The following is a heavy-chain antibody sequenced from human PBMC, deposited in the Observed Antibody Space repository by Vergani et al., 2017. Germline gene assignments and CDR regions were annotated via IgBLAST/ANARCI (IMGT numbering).Heavy chain of an antibody. CDR2: ISGSGGST. V-gene: IGHV3-23*01. CDR3: AKDPQPYPTYNWNYAQSTHFDY. CDR1: GFTFSSYA. D-gene: IGHD1-7*01. Sequence: EVQLLESGGGLVQPGGSLRLSCAASGFTFSSYAMSWVRQAPGKGLEWVSAISGSGGSTYYADSVKGRFPISRDNSKTPLYLQMNSLRAEDTAVYYCAKDPQPYPTYNWNYAQSTHFDYWGQGTLVTVSS. J-gene: IGHJ4*02.